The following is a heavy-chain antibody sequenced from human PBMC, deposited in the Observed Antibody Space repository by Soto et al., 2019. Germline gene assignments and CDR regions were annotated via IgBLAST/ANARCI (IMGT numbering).Heavy chain of an antibody. CDR3: TKFEDIVVVPAAIHPEFDY. D-gene: IGHD2-2*02. V-gene: IGHV3-23*01. Sequence: ESGGGLVQPGGSLRLSCAASGFTFSSYAMSWVRQAPGKGLEWVSAISGSGGSTYYADSVKGRFTISRDNSKNTLYLQMNSLRAEDTAVSYCTKFEDIVVVPAAIHPEFDYWGQGTLVTVSS. J-gene: IGHJ4*02. CDR2: ISGSGGST. CDR1: GFTFSSYA.